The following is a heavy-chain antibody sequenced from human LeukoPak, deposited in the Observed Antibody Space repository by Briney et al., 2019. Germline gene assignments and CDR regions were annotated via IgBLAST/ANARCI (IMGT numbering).Heavy chain of an antibody. CDR1: GFTFSSYE. CDR3: ARDSYYDFWSGYYMFDC. D-gene: IGHD3-3*01. V-gene: IGHV3-48*03. CDR2: VSSSGSTI. Sequence: GGSLRLSCAASGFTFSSYEMNWVRQAPGKGLEWVSYVSSSGSTIYYADSVKGRFTISRDNAKNSLYLQMNSLRAEDTAVYYCARDSYYDFWSGYYMFDCWGQGTLVTVSS. J-gene: IGHJ5*01.